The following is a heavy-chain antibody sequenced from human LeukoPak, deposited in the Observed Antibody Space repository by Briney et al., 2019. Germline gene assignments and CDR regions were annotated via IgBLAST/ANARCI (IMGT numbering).Heavy chain of an antibody. CDR1: GGTFSSYA. V-gene: IGHV1-18*01. Sequence: GASVKVSCKASGGTFSSYAISWVRQAPGQGLEWMGWISAYNGNTNYAQKFQGRVTMTEDTSTDTAYMELSSLRSEDTAVYYCAGVPRADYSNYPGAAEYFQHWGQGTLVTVSS. CDR2: ISAYNGNT. J-gene: IGHJ1*01. CDR3: AGVPRADYSNYPGAAEYFQH. D-gene: IGHD4-11*01.